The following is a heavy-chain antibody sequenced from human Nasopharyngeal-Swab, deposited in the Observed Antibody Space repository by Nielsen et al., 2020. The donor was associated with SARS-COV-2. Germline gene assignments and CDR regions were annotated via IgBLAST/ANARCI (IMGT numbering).Heavy chain of an antibody. Sequence: GESLKISCAASGFTFSSYGMHWVRQAPGKGLEWVAVIWYDGSNKYYADSVKGRFTISRDKSKNTLYLQMNSLRAEDTAVYYCAREQRITIFGVVNEEAFDIWGQGTMVTVSS. D-gene: IGHD3-3*01. J-gene: IGHJ3*02. CDR3: AREQRITIFGVVNEEAFDI. CDR2: IWYDGSNK. V-gene: IGHV3-33*01. CDR1: GFTFSSYG.